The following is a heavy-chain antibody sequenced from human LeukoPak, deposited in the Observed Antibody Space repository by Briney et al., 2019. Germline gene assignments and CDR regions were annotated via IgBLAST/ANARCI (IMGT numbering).Heavy chain of an antibody. V-gene: IGHV1-69*05. CDR1: GGTFSSYA. D-gene: IGHD2-21*01. J-gene: IGHJ6*04. CDR3: ARDRTPYCGGDCYSRLDV. CDR2: TIQIFGLA. Sequence: SVKVSCKASGGTFSSYAISWVRQAPGQGLEWMGGTIQIFGLANYAQKFQGRVTISTDESTSTAYMELSSLRSEDTAVYYCARDRTPYCGGDCYSRLDVWGKGTTVTVSS.